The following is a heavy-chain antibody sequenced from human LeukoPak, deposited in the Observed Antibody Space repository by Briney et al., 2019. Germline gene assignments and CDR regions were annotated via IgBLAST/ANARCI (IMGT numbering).Heavy chain of an antibody. CDR2: INPNRGGT. J-gene: IGHJ4*02. Sequence: ASVKVSCKASGYTFTGYYMHWVPQAPRQGPEWVGWINPNRGGTNYAQKLRGRVTMTRETSISTAYMELSRLRSDDTAVYYCARDRSGYGSGSYKDYWGQGTLVTVSS. V-gene: IGHV1-2*02. CDR1: GYTFTGYY. D-gene: IGHD3-10*01. CDR3: ARDRSGYGSGSYKDY.